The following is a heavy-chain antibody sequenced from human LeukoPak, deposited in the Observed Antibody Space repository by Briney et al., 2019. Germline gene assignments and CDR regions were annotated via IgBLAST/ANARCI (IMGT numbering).Heavy chain of an antibody. CDR3: ARGGEGYFDY. CDR2: IYSGGDT. Sequence: GGSLRLSCAASGFTVSSNYMGWVRQAPGKGLKWVSVIYSGGDTYYADSVKGRFTISRDNSKNMIYLEMTSLKAEDTAVYYCARGGEGYFDYWGQGTLVTVSS. J-gene: IGHJ4*02. CDR1: GFTVSSNY. D-gene: IGHD2-21*01. V-gene: IGHV3-66*01.